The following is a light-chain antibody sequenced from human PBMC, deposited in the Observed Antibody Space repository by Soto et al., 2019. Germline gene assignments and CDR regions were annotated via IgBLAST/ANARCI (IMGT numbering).Light chain of an antibody. CDR1: QDIKKW. Sequence: DIQMTQSPSSVCASVGDTINITCRASQDIKKWLAWYQQKPGKAPKVLIYAASNLESGVSSRFSGSGAGTEFSLTISSLQTEDFATYFCHQASSFPYTFGPGTKVDI. V-gene: IGKV1-12*01. CDR2: AAS. CDR3: HQASSFPYT. J-gene: IGKJ3*01.